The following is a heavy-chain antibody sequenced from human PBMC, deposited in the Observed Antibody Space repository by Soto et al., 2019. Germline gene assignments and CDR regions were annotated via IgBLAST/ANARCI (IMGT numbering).Heavy chain of an antibody. D-gene: IGHD3-3*01. CDR2: ISAYNGNT. Sequence: QVQLVQSGAEVKKPGASVKVSCKASGYTFTSYGISWVRQAPGQGLEWMGWISAYNGNTNYAQKLQGRDTMTTDTSTSTAYMELRSLRSDDTAVYYCAGDVLRFLEWSSPYYYYYGMDVWGEGTTVTVSS. V-gene: IGHV1-18*01. J-gene: IGHJ6*04. CDR1: GYTFTSYG. CDR3: AGDVLRFLEWSSPYYYYYGMDV.